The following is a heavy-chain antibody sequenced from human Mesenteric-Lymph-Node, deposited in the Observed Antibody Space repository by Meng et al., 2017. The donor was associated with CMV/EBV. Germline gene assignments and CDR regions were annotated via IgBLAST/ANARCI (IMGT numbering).Heavy chain of an antibody. V-gene: IGHV4-59*02. CDR3: ARDLPTTGRIAY. CDR2: VYYSGST. CDR1: GGSVIPHY. J-gene: IGHJ4*02. Sequence: SETLSLTCTVSGGSVIPHYWSWIRQPPGKGLEWIGYVYYSGSTKFKPSLKTRVTMSVDTSKNELSLELKSVTAADTAVYYCARDLPTTGRIAYWGQGTLVTVSS. D-gene: IGHD1-1*01.